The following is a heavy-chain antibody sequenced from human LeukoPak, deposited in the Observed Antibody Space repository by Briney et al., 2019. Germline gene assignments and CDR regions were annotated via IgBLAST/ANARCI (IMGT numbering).Heavy chain of an antibody. J-gene: IGHJ4*02. Sequence: GASVKVSCKASGYTFTGYYMHWVRQAPGQGLEWMGWINPNSGGTNYAQKFQGRVTMTRDTSISTAYMELSRLRSDDTAVYYCARSRRHYYDSSGYYYWGQGTLVTVSS. CDR2: INPNSGGT. CDR1: GYTFTGYY. CDR3: ARSRRHYYDSSGYYY. V-gene: IGHV1-2*02. D-gene: IGHD3-22*01.